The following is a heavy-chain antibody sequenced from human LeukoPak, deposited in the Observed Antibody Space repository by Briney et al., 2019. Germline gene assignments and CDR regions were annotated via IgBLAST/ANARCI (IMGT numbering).Heavy chain of an antibody. CDR1: GFTFSSYD. CDR3: GRGGSSGYNYNAFDI. CDR2: IVGNGITI. Sequence: GGSLRLSCAASGFTFSSYDLNWVRQAPGKGLEWVSYIVGNGITIYYADSVKGRFTISRDNAKNSLYLQMNSLRAEDTAVYYCGRGGSSGYNYNAFDIWGQGTMVTVSS. V-gene: IGHV3-48*03. J-gene: IGHJ3*02. D-gene: IGHD3-22*01.